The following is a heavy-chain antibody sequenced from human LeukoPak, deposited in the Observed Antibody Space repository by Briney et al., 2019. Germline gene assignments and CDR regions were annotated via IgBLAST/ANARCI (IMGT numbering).Heavy chain of an antibody. D-gene: IGHD3-16*01. CDR3: VGEIGPRSFDY. V-gene: IGHV3-30-3*01. CDR2: ISYDGSSK. Sequence: PGGSLRLSCAASGFTFSSYAMNWARQAPGKGLEWVAVISYDGSSKYYADSVKGRFTISRDNSINALYLQMNSLRLDDTAVYYCVGEIGPRSFDYWGQGTLVTVSS. CDR1: GFTFSSYA. J-gene: IGHJ4*02.